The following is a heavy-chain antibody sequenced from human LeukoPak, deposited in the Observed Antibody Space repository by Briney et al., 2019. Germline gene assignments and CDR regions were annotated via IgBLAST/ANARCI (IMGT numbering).Heavy chain of an antibody. CDR3: AREGHTPHTLDY. CDR2: IIPIFGTA. Sequence: SVKVSCKASGGTFSSYAISWVRQAPGQGLEWMGGIIPIFGTANYAQKFQGRVTITADESTSTAYMELSSPRSEDTAVYYCAREGHTPHTLDYWGQGTLVTVSS. CDR1: GGTFSSYA. D-gene: IGHD1-14*01. V-gene: IGHV1-69*13. J-gene: IGHJ4*02.